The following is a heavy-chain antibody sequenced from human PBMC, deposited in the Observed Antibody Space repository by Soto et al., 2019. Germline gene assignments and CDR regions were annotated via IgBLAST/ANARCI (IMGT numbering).Heavy chain of an antibody. CDR1: GFSLSTSGMC. CDR3: ARTTLYSSGWYGLNY. Sequence: GSGPTLVNPTQTLTLTCTFSGFSLSTSGMCVSWIRQPPGKALEWLALIDWDDDKYYSTSLKTRLTISKDTSKNRVVLTMTNMDPVDTATYYCARTTLYSSGWYGLNYWGQGTLVPVSS. J-gene: IGHJ4*02. V-gene: IGHV2-70*01. CDR2: IDWDDDK. D-gene: IGHD6-19*01.